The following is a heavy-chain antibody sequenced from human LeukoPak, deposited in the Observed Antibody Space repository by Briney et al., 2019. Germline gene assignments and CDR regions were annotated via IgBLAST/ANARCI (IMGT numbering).Heavy chain of an antibody. J-gene: IGHJ4*02. D-gene: IGHD2-8*02. Sequence: GGSLRLSCAASGFTFNNYAMSWVRQAPGKGLEWVAIMSSDGVEKYYADSVKGRFTISRDNSKNTLYLQMNSLRPEDTAVYYCARDRRYFDTGGLGGPDYWGQGTLVTVSS. V-gene: IGHV3-30-3*01. CDR3: ARDRRYFDTGGLGGPDY. CDR2: MSSDGVEK. CDR1: GFTFNNYA.